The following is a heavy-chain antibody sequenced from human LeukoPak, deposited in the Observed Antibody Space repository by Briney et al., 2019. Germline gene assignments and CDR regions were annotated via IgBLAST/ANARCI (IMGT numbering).Heavy chain of an antibody. CDR1: GGFVRRGAYN. Sequence: PSETLSLTCTVSGGFVRRGAYNGSWIRQPPGKALEWIGYIYYSGSTNYNPSLKSRVTISIDTSKNQFSLKLNSVTPADTAVYYCAKDLLYTSSWYDYWGQGTLVTVSS. CDR3: AKDLLYTSSWYDY. CDR2: IYYSGST. J-gene: IGHJ4*02. V-gene: IGHV4-61*08. D-gene: IGHD6-13*01.